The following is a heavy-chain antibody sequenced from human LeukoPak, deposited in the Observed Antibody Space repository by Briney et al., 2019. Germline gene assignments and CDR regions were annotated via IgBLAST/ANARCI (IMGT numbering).Heavy chain of an antibody. CDR3: ARDQPPYCSGGTCYSR. V-gene: IGHV1-69*11. Sequence: GASVKVSCKASGGSFSSYAISWVRQAPGQGLEWMGRIIPIIGKENYAQKFQDRVTLTADESTSTAYMELNSLRSGDTAVYYCARDQPPYCSGGTCYSRWGQGTLVTVSS. CDR2: IIPIIGKE. D-gene: IGHD2-15*01. CDR1: GGSFSSYA. J-gene: IGHJ4*02.